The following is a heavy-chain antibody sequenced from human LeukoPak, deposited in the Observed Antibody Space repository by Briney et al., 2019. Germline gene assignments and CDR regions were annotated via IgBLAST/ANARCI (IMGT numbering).Heavy chain of an antibody. D-gene: IGHD6-6*01. V-gene: IGHV1-18*01. CDR1: GYTFTSYG. CDR2: ISAYNGNT. Sequence: GASVKVSCKASGYTFTSYGISGVRQAPGQGREWMGWISAYNGNTNYARKLQGRVTMTTDTSTSTAYMELRSLRSDDTAVYYCARDPKLYAFDIWGQGTMVTVSS. CDR3: ARDPKLYAFDI. J-gene: IGHJ3*02.